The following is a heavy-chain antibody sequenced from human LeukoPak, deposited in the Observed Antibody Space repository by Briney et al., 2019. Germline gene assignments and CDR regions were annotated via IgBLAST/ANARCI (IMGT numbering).Heavy chain of an antibody. D-gene: IGHD3-22*01. V-gene: IGHV3-21*01. J-gene: IGHJ4*02. CDR2: ISSSSSYI. Sequence: GGSLRLSCAASGLTFSSYSMNWVRQAPGKGLEWVSSISSSSSYIYYADSVKGRFTISRDNAKNSLYLQMNSVRAEDTAVYYCASLGWGYYYDSSGYSGPPFDYWGQGTLVTVSS. CDR3: ASLGWGYYYDSSGYSGPPFDY. CDR1: GLTFSSYS.